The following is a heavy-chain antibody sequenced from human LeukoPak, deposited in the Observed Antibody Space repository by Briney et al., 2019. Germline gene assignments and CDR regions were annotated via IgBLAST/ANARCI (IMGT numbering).Heavy chain of an antibody. V-gene: IGHV4-34*01. CDR1: GGSFSGYY. J-gene: IGHJ4*02. CDR2: INHSGST. Sequence: SETLSLTCAVYGGSFSGYYWSWIRQPPGKGLEWIGEINHSGSTNYNPPLKSRVTISVGTSQNQFSLKLSSVTAADTAVYYCARITVTTDYFDYWGQGTLVTVSS. D-gene: IGHD4-17*01. CDR3: ARITVTTDYFDY.